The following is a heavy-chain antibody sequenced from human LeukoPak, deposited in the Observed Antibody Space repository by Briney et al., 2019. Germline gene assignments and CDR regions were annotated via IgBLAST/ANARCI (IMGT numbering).Heavy chain of an antibody. CDR1: GYSISRGYY. V-gene: IGHV4-38-2*01. CDR2: IYHTGST. D-gene: IGHD3-10*01. Sequence: PSETLSLTCGVSGYSISRGYYWAWIRQPPGKGLEWIGTIYHTGSTYYNPSLVSRVTISVDTSKNEFSLNLNSVTAADTAVYYCARAGWIITSGIDYWGQGALVTVSS. J-gene: IGHJ4*02. CDR3: ARAGWIITSGIDY.